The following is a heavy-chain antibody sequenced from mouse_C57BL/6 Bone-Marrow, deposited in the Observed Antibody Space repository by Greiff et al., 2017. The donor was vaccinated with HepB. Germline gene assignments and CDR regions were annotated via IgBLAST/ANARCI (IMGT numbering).Heavy chain of an antibody. V-gene: IGHV14-1*01. J-gene: IGHJ3*01. CDR2: IDPEDGDT. Sequence: VQLQQSVAELVRPGASVKLSCTASGFNIKDYYMHWVKQRPEQGLEWIGRIDPEDGDTEYAPKFQGKATMTADTSSNTAYLQLSSLTSEDTAVYYCTTRQLRAWFAYWGQGTLVTVSA. D-gene: IGHD1-1*01. CDR1: GFNIKDYY. CDR3: TTRQLRAWFAY.